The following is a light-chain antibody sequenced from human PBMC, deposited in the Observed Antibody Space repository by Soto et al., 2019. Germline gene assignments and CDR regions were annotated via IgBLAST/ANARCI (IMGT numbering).Light chain of an antibody. J-gene: IGKJ4*02. CDR3: QQYYSYSP. CDR1: QSINNL. Sequence: QMTQSPSTLSASVGDRVTITCRASQSINNLLAWYQQKPGKAPKLLIYKASSLESGVPSRFSGNGSGTEFTLTISSLQPDDFATYYCQQYYSYSPFGGGTKVEIK. CDR2: KAS. V-gene: IGKV1-5*03.